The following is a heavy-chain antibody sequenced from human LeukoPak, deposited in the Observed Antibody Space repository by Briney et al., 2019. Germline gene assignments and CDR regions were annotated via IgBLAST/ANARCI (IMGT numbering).Heavy chain of an antibody. D-gene: IGHD3-22*01. CDR2: IYYGGST. CDR1: GGSISSGGYY. V-gene: IGHV4-31*03. Sequence: SETLSLTCTVSGGSISSGGYYWSWIRQHPGKGLERIGYIYYGGSTYYNPSLKSRVTISVDTSKNQFSLKLSSVTAADTAVYYCARAYDSSGYYYMDYWGQGTLVTVSS. J-gene: IGHJ4*02. CDR3: ARAYDSSGYYYMDY.